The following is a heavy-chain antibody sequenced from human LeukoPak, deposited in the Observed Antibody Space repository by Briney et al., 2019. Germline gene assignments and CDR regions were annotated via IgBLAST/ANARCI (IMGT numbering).Heavy chain of an antibody. J-gene: IGHJ4*02. CDR2: ICTSGNT. D-gene: IGHD3-3*01. CDR1: GVYLSSGGYY. CDR3: ASSGDFWSRSRGYYFVY. V-gene: IGHV4-61*02. Sequence: PSETLSLTCTVSGVYLSSGGYYRSWFRTPAGNGVEWIGRICTSGNTNYNPSLKSRVTISVDTTKNHFPLKLSSVTAADTAVDYCASSGDFWSRSRGYYFVYWGQGTLFTVSA.